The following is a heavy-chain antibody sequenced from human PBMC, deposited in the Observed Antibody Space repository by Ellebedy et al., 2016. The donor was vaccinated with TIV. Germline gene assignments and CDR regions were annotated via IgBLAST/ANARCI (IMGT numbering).Heavy chain of an antibody. V-gene: IGHV1-18*04. CDR2: ISAYNGNT. D-gene: IGHD2-2*01. Sequence: AASVKVSCKASGYTFTGYYMHWVRQAPGQGLEWMGWISAYNGNTNYAQMLQGRVTMTTDTFTSTAYMELRSLRSDDTAVYYCARYCNSTTCSNWFDPWGQGTLVTVSP. CDR1: GYTFTGYY. J-gene: IGHJ5*02. CDR3: ARYCNSTTCSNWFDP.